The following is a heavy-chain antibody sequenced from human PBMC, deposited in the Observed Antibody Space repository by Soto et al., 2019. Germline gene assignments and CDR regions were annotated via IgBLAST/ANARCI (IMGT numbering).Heavy chain of an antibody. V-gene: IGHV1-69*13. Sequence: SVKVSCKASGGTFSSYAISWVRQAPGQGLEWMGGIIPIFGTANYAQKFQGRVTITADESTSTAYMELSSLRSEDTAVYYCASIPWELAPGSYYYYGMDVWGQGTTVTVSS. D-gene: IGHD1-26*01. CDR2: IIPIFGTA. CDR3: ASIPWELAPGSYYYYGMDV. J-gene: IGHJ6*02. CDR1: GGTFSSYA.